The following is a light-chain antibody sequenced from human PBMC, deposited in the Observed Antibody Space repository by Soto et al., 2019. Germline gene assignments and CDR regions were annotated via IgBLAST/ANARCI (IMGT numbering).Light chain of an antibody. CDR3: QQYDSSPWT. J-gene: IGKJ1*01. Sequence: EIVLTQSPGTLSLSPGERATLSCRASQSVSSSFLAWYQQKPGQAPRLLIYGASSRATGIPDRFSGSRSGTNFTLTISRLEPDDFAVYYCQQYDSSPWTFGQGTKVEIK. V-gene: IGKV3-20*01. CDR1: QSVSSSF. CDR2: GAS.